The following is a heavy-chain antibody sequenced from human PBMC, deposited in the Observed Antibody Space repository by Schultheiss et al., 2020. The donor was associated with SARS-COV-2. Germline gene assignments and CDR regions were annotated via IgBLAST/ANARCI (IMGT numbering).Heavy chain of an antibody. J-gene: IGHJ3*02. Sequence: SETLSLTCAVYGGSFSGYYWSWIRQPPGKGLEWIGEIYHSGSTNYNPSLKSRVSISVDKSKNQFSLKLSSVTAADTAVYYCARGGLVVPDNAFDIWGRGTMVTVSS. CDR3: ARGGLVVPDNAFDI. CDR2: IYHSGST. CDR1: GGSFSGYY. D-gene: IGHD2-2*01. V-gene: IGHV4-34*01.